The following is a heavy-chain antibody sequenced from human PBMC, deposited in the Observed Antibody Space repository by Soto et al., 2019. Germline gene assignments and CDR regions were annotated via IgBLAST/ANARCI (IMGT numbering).Heavy chain of an antibody. D-gene: IGHD3-16*01. CDR1: GFTASTTL. V-gene: IGHV3-53*02. Sequence: VQLVESGGGLIQAGGSLRLSCAVSGFTASTTLMMWVRQAPGKGLEWVSLIYSGGSISYADSVKGRFTISRDGSMNMLYLQMNSLTAEDTAVYYCARDGNGQRGSPHWGQGTLVTVSS. J-gene: IGHJ4*02. CDR2: IYSGGSI. CDR3: ARDGNGQRGSPH.